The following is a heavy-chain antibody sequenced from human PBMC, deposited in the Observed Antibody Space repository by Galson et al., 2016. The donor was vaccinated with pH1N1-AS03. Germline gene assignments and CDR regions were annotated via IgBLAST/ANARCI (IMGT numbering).Heavy chain of an antibody. V-gene: IGHV2-5*01. D-gene: IGHD4-17*01. Sequence: PALVKPTQTLTLTCTFSGFSLSTSGVGEGWIRQAPGKALEWLAIIYWNDDIRYSPSLRNRLTITKDTSKNQVVLTMTNMDPVDTTTYFCARAYYGDFADWFDPWGQGTLVTVSS. CDR1: GFSLSTSGVG. J-gene: IGHJ5*02. CDR2: IYWNDDI. CDR3: ARAYYGDFADWFDP.